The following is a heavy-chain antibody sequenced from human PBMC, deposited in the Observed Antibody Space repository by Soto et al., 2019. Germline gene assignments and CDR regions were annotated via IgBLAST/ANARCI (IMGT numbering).Heavy chain of an antibody. J-gene: IGHJ4*02. CDR3: ARDLPKAPSVRVLGYFDY. Sequence: GASVKVSCKASGYTFTSYAMHWVRQAPGQRLEWMGWINAGNGNTKYSQKFQGRVTITRDTSASTAYMELSSLRSEDTAVYYCARDLPKAPSVRVLGYFDYWGQGTLVTVSS. CDR1: GYTFTSYA. D-gene: IGHD1-1*01. CDR2: INAGNGNT. V-gene: IGHV1-3*01.